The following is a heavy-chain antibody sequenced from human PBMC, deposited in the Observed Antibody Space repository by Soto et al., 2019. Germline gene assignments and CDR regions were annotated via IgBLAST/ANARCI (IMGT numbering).Heavy chain of an antibody. D-gene: IGHD6-19*01. V-gene: IGHV1-69*02. CDR2: FIPILGIA. CDR3: ARVPGGEALYSTGWNNYYYGLDV. Sequence: SVKVSCKASGGTFSSYTISWVRQAPGQGLEWMGRFIPILGIANYAQKFQGRVTITADKSTSTAYMELSSLRSEDTAVYYCARVPGGEALYSTGWNNYYYGLDVWGQGTTVTVSS. CDR1: GGTFSSYT. J-gene: IGHJ6*02.